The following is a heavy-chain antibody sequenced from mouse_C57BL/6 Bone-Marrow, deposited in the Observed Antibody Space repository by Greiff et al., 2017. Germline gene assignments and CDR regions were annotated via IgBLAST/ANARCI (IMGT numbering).Heavy chain of an antibody. V-gene: IGHV8-12*01. J-gene: IGHJ4*01. CDR2: IYWDDDK. Sequence: QVTLKVSGPGILQSSQTLSLTCSFSGFSLSTSGMGVSWIRQPSGKGLEWLAHIYWDDDKRYNPSLKSRLTISKDTSRNQVFLKITSVDTADTATYYCARGLRRPHYYAMDYWGQGTSVTVSS. D-gene: IGHD1-2*01. CDR3: ARGLRRPHYYAMDY. CDR1: GFSLSTSGMG.